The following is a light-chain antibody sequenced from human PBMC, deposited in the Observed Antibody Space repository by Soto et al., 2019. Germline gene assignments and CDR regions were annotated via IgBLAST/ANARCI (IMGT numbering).Light chain of an antibody. CDR1: SSDVGGYNY. V-gene: IGLV2-14*01. Sequence: QSVLTQPASVSGSPGQSITISCTGTSSDVGGYNYVSWYQQHPGKAPKLMIYDVSNRPSGVSNRFSGSKSGNTASLTISGLQAEDDAEYYCSSYTSSSTVVFGGGTKLTVL. CDR2: DVS. CDR3: SSYTSSSTVV. J-gene: IGLJ2*01.